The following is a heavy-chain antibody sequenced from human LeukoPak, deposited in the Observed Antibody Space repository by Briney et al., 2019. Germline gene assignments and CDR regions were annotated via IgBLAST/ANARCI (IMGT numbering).Heavy chain of an antibody. CDR1: GYSFTSYW. D-gene: IGHD3-3*01. CDR2: IYPGDSDT. V-gene: IGHV5-51*01. Sequence: GESLKISCKGSGYSFTSYWIGWVRQMPGKGLEWMGIIYPGDSDTRYSPSFQGQVTISADKSISTAYLQWSSLKASDTAMYYCARHALYDFWSGYNHYYYMDVWGKGTTVTVSS. J-gene: IGHJ6*03. CDR3: ARHALYDFWSGYNHYYYMDV.